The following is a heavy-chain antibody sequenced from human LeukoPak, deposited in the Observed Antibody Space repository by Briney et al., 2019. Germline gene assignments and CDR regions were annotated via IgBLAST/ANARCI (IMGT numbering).Heavy chain of an antibody. CDR2: IWSGGSNK. J-gene: IGHJ6*03. CDR1: GFSFSTYA. D-gene: IGHD7-27*01. CDR3: AKVRLGMYYMDV. Sequence: GGSLRLSCAASGFSFSTYAMHWVRQAPGKGLDWVAMIWSGGSNKYYADSVKGRFTISRDNSKNTLYLQMNSLRAEDTAVYYCAKVRLGMYYMDVWGKGTTVTVSS. V-gene: IGHV3-30*02.